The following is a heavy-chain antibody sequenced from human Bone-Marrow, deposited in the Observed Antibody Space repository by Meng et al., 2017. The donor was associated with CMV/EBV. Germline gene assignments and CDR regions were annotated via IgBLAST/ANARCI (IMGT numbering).Heavy chain of an antibody. Sequence: WGRQDPGKGLEWVSSISSSSSYIYYADSVKGRFTISRDNAKNSLYLQMNSLRAEDTAVYYCARDRVRAGIVDKPYPAAMGRPRNWFDPWGQGTLVTVSS. D-gene: IGHD2-2*01. CDR3: ARDRVRAGIVDKPYPAAMGRPRNWFDP. J-gene: IGHJ5*02. V-gene: IGHV3-21*01. CDR2: ISSSSSYI.